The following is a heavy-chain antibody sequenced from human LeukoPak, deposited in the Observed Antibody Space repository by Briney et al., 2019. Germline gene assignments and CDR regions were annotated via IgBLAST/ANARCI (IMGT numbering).Heavy chain of an antibody. CDR2: IYYSGST. Sequence: SETLSLTCTVSGGSISSSSYYWGWIRQPPGKGLEWIGSIYYSGSTYYNPSLKSRVTISVDTSKNQFSLKLSSVTAADTAVYYCARTGGSGSYYPYYYYGMDVWGQGTTVTVSS. CDR1: GGSISSSSYY. J-gene: IGHJ6*02. V-gene: IGHV4-39*07. CDR3: ARTGGSGSYYPYYYYGMDV. D-gene: IGHD3-10*01.